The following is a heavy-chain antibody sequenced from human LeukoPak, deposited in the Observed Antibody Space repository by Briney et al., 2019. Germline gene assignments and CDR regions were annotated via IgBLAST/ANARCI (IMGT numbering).Heavy chain of an antibody. CDR3: AKDHTLWFGDYYFDY. D-gene: IGHD3-10*01. V-gene: IGHV3-7*01. Sequence: GGSLRLSCAASGFTFSSYWMSWVRQAPGKGLEWVANIKQDGSEKYYVDSVKGRFTISRDNAKNSLYLQMNSLRAEDTAVYYCAKDHTLWFGDYYFDYWGQGTLVTVSS. J-gene: IGHJ4*02. CDR1: GFTFSSYW. CDR2: IKQDGSEK.